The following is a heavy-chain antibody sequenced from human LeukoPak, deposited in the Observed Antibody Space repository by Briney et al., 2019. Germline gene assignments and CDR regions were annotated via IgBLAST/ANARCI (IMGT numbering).Heavy chain of an antibody. J-gene: IGHJ4*02. D-gene: IGHD3-10*01. CDR1: GGSVRSSSYY. V-gene: IGHV4-39*07. Sequence: SETLSLTRTVSGGSVRSSSYYWGCIRQPPGKGLEWIGSVHYNGSTCYNPSLGGRVIMSIDTSKNQFSLKLTSVTAADTAMYYCARDRGVPRPYYFDQWGQGTLVTVSS. CDR2: VHYNGST. CDR3: ARDRGVPRPYYFDQ.